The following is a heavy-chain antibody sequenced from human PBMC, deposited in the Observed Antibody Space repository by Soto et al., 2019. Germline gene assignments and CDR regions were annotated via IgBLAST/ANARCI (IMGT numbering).Heavy chain of an antibody. CDR3: ARRYGYAFDI. CDR2: IYHSGST. D-gene: IGHD4-17*01. Sequence: PSETLSLTCAVSGGSISSGGYSWRWIRQPPGKGLEWIGYIYHSGSTYYNPSLKSRVTISVDRSKNQFSLKLSSVTAADTAVYYCARRYGYAFDIWGQGTMVTVSS. CDR1: GGSISSGGYS. V-gene: IGHV4-30-2*02. J-gene: IGHJ3*02.